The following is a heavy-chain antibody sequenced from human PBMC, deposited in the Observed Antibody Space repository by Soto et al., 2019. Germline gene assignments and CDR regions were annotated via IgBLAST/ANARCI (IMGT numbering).Heavy chain of an antibody. CDR2: ISYDGSNK. Sequence: PGGSLRLSCAASGFTFSSYGMHWVRQAPGKGLEWVAVISYDGSNKYYADSVKGRFTISRDNSKNTLYLQMNSLRAEDTAVYYCARSIRRDGYNFHHYYGMDVWGQGTTVTVSS. D-gene: IGHD5-12*01. J-gene: IGHJ6*02. CDR1: GFTFSSYG. V-gene: IGHV3-30*03. CDR3: ARSIRRDGYNFHHYYGMDV.